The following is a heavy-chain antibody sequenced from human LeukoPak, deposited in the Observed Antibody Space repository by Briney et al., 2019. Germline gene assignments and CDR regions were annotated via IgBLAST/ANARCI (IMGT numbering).Heavy chain of an antibody. D-gene: IGHD3-10*01. CDR3: AREMDGPYGSGSPLDY. Sequence: GGSLRLSCAASGFTFSEYYMSWIRQAPGKGLEWGSNISSSGSTTYYADSVKGRFTISRDNAKNSLYLQMHSLRAEDTAVYYCAREMDGPYGSGSPLDYWGQGTLVTVSS. CDR2: ISSSGSTT. J-gene: IGHJ4*02. CDR1: GFTFSEYY. V-gene: IGHV3-11*01.